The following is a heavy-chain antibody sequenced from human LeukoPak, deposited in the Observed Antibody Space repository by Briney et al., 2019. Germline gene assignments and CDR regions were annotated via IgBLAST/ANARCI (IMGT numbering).Heavy chain of an antibody. CDR2: IYYSGST. V-gene: IGHV4-59*01. CDR1: GGSISSYY. J-gene: IGHJ4*02. Sequence: PSETLSLTCTVSGGSISSYYWSWIRQPPGKGLEWIGYIYYSGSTSYNPSLKSRVTISVDTSKNQFSLKLSSVTAADTAVYYCARVRSDNEWELLLLAYWGQGTLVTVSS. D-gene: IGHD1-26*01. CDR3: ARVRSDNEWELLLLAY.